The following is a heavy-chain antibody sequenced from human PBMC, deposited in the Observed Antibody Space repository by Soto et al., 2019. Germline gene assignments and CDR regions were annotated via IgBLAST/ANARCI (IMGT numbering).Heavy chain of an antibody. CDR1: GGSFSGYY. J-gene: IGHJ4*02. Sequence: SETLSLTCAVYGGSFSGYYWSWIRQPPGKGLEWIGEINHSGSTNYNPSLKSRVTISVNTSKNQFSLKLSSVTAADTAVYYCARGDGSSSWQFDYWGQGTLVTVSS. V-gene: IGHV4-34*01. CDR3: ARGDGSSSWQFDY. CDR2: INHSGST. D-gene: IGHD6-13*01.